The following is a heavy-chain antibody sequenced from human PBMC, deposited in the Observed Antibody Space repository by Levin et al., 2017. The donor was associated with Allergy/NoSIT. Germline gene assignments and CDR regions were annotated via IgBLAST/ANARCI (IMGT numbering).Heavy chain of an antibody. D-gene: IGHD3-10*01. CDR1: GGTFSSYA. Sequence: GASVKVSCKASGGTFSSYAISWVRQAPGQGLEWMGRIIPILGIANYAQKFQGRVTITADKSTSTAYMELSSLRSEDTAVYYCASGGGGSYYNPFDYWGQGTLVTVSS. J-gene: IGHJ4*02. V-gene: IGHV1-69*04. CDR3: ASGGGGSYYNPFDY. CDR2: IIPILGIA.